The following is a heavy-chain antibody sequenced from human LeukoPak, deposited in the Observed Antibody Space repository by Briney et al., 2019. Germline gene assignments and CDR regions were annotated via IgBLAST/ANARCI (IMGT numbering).Heavy chain of an antibody. CDR3: AGDANHSPADY. J-gene: IGHJ4*02. CDR2: INHSGST. V-gene: IGHV4-34*01. Sequence: PSETLSLTCAVYGGSFSGYYWSWIRQPPGKGLEWIGEINHSGSTNYNPSLKSRVTISVDTSKNQFSLKLSSVTAADTAVYYCAGDANHSPADYWGQGTLVTVSS. D-gene: IGHD1-14*01. CDR1: GGSFSGYY.